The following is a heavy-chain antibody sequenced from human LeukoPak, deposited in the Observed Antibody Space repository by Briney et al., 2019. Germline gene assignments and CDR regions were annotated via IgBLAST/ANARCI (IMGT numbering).Heavy chain of an antibody. CDR1: GYTFTGYY. CDR3: ARVGSRIAAAYWFDP. V-gene: IGHV1-2*02. Sequence: ASVTVSCTASGYTFTGYYMHWVRQAPGQGLEWMGWINPNSGGTNYAQKFQGRVTMTRDTSISTAYMELSRLRSDDTAVYYCARVGSRIAAAYWFDPWGQGTLVTVSS. D-gene: IGHD6-13*01. J-gene: IGHJ5*02. CDR2: INPNSGGT.